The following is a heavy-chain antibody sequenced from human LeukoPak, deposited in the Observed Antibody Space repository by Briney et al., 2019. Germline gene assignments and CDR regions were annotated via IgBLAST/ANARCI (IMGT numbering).Heavy chain of an antibody. V-gene: IGHV1-18*01. CDR3: ARLRVCSSTSCYLEFDY. Sequence: VASVKVSCKASGYTFTSYGISWVRQAPGQGLEWMGWISAYNGNTNYAQKLQGRVTMTTDTSTSTAYMELRSLRSDDTAVYYCARLRVCSSTSCYLEFDYWGQGTLVTVSS. CDR1: GYTFTSYG. D-gene: IGHD2-2*01. J-gene: IGHJ4*02. CDR2: ISAYNGNT.